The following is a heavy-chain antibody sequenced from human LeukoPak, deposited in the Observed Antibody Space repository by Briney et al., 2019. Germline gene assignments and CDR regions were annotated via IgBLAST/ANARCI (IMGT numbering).Heavy chain of an antibody. V-gene: IGHV1-46*01. D-gene: IGHD6-19*01. CDR2: IDPSGGST. J-gene: IGHJ5*02. CDR1: GYTFTTYF. CDR3: ARRASSGWSTNWFDP. Sequence: ASVKVSCKASGYTFTTYFMNWVRQAPGQGLEWMGIIDPSGGSTSYAQKFQGRVTVTRDMSTSTVYMELSSLRSEDTAVYYCARRASSGWSTNWFDPWGQGTLVTVSS.